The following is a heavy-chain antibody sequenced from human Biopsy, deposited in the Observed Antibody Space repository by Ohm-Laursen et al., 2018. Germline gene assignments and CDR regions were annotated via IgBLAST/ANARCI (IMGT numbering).Heavy chain of an antibody. D-gene: IGHD1-26*01. Sequence: SETLSLTCAVSGDSISNDYWSWIRQSDGQGLEWIGRIHTSGSTNHNLSLKSRVTMSVDTSKNQFSLKLRSVTAADTAVYYCARGAGKYYVYGAFDIWGQGTMVTVSS. J-gene: IGHJ3*02. CDR3: ARGAGKYYVYGAFDI. CDR2: IHTSGST. CDR1: GDSISNDY. V-gene: IGHV4-4*07.